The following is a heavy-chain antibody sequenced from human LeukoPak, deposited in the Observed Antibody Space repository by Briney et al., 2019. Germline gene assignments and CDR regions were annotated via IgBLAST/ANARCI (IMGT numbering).Heavy chain of an antibody. Sequence: GGSLRLSCAASGFTFSDYYMSWIRQAPGKGLEWVSYISSSGSTIYYADSVKGRFTISRDNAKNSLYLQMNSLRAEDTAVYYCATNPAPGYSSGWYKNFDYWGQGTLVTVSS. D-gene: IGHD6-19*01. CDR3: ATNPAPGYSSGWYKNFDY. CDR2: ISSSGSTI. CDR1: GFTFSDYY. V-gene: IGHV3-11*01. J-gene: IGHJ4*02.